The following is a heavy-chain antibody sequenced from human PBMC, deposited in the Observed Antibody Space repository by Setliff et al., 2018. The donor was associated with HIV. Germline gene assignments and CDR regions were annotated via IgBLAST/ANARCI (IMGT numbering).Heavy chain of an antibody. CDR2: IHSGGST. CDR1: GFTVSNDY. V-gene: IGHV3-66*01. D-gene: IGHD1-20*01. CDR3: ARDPGRYNGMDV. J-gene: IGHJ6*02. Sequence: GGSLSLSCAASGFTVSNDYMSWVRQAPGRGLEWVSVIHSGGSTYYADSVKGRFIISRDNSKNTLYLQMNSLRAEDTAVYYCARDPGRYNGMDVWGQGTTVTVSS.